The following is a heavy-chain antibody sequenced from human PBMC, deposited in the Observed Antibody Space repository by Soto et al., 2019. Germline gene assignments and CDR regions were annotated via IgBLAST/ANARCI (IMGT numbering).Heavy chain of an antibody. CDR3: ARDFGGSSWSGHYFDS. D-gene: IGHD6-13*01. CDR1: GYTFTNYW. CDR2: VYPDDSDA. J-gene: IGHJ4*02. V-gene: IGHV5-51*01. Sequence: PGESLKISCKASGYTFTNYWVAWVRQLPGKGLEWMGIVYPDDSDARYSPSFRGQVTISADKSVDTAYLQWSSLQASDTAIYYCARDFGGSSWSGHYFDSWGQGTLVPVSS.